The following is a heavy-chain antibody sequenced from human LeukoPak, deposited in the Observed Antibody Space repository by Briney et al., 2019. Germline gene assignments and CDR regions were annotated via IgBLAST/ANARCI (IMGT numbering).Heavy chain of an antibody. CDR3: ARDYDFWSGYYFDY. Sequence: ASVKVSCKASGDTFTGYYMHWGRQAPGQGLECMGWINANSGGTNYAQKFQGRVIMTRDTYISTAYMELSRMRSDDTAVYYCARDYDFWSGYYFDYWGQGTLVTVSS. D-gene: IGHD3-3*01. CDR2: INANSGGT. V-gene: IGHV1-2*02. J-gene: IGHJ4*02. CDR1: GDTFTGYY.